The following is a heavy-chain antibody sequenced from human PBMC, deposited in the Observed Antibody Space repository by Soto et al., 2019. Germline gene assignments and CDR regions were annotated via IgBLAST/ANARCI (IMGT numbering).Heavy chain of an antibody. V-gene: IGHV1-69*13. CDR3: ARLDYYDSSGYYPYFDY. CDR1: GGTFSSYA. Sequence: SVKVSCKASGGTFSSYAISWVRQAPGQGLEWMGGIIPIFGTANYAQKFQGRVTITADESTSTAYMELSSLRSEDTAVYYCARLDYYDSSGYYPYFDYWGQGTLVTVSS. D-gene: IGHD3-22*01. CDR2: IIPIFGTA. J-gene: IGHJ4*02.